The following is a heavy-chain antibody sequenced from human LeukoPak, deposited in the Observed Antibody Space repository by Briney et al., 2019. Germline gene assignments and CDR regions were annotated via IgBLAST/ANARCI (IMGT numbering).Heavy chain of an antibody. CDR2: ISSSGSTI. CDR3: ARDQGAFDI. Sequence: PGGSLRLSCAASGFTFSSCEMNWVRQAPGKGLEWVSYISSSGSTIYYADSLKGRFTISRDNAKNSLYLQMNSLGAEDTAVYYCARDQGAFDIWGQGTMVTVSS. CDR1: GFTFSSCE. J-gene: IGHJ3*02. V-gene: IGHV3-48*03.